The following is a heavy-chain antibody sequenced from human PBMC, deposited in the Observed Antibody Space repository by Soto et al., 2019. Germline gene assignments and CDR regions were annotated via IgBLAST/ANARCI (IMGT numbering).Heavy chain of an antibody. Sequence: QVQLQESGPGLVKPWGTLSLTCAVSGGSISSSNWWSWVRQPPGKGLEWIGEIYHSGSTNYNPSLKSRVTLSVDKSKDQFSLKLSSVTAADTAVYYCARDYMVRGVMRWFDPWGQGTLVTVSS. CDR2: IYHSGST. D-gene: IGHD3-10*01. V-gene: IGHV4-4*02. CDR1: GGSISSSNW. J-gene: IGHJ5*02. CDR3: ARDYMVRGVMRWFDP.